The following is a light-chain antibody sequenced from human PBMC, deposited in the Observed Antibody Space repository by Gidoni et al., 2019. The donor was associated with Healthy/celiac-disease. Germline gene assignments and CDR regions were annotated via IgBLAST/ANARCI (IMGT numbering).Light chain of an antibody. Sequence: SYELTQPPSVSVSPGQTASITRSGDQLGDKYACWYQQKPGQSPVLVIYQDSKRPSGIPERFSGSNSGNTATLTISGTQAMDEADYYCQAWDSSNWGVFGGGTKLTVL. V-gene: IGLV3-1*01. CDR1: QLGDKY. J-gene: IGLJ2*01. CDR2: QDS. CDR3: QAWDSSNWGV.